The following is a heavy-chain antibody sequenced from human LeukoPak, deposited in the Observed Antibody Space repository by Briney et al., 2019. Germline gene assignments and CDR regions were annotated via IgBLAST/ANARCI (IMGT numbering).Heavy chain of an antibody. V-gene: IGHV4-39*07. CDR2: IYYSGST. Sequence: PSETLSLTCTVSGGSISSSSYYLGWIRQPPGKGLEWIGSIYYSGSTYYNPSLKSRVTISVDTSKNQFSLKLSSVTAADTAVYYCARVRAAAGTGWFDPWGQGTLVTVSS. CDR1: GGSISSSSYY. D-gene: IGHD6-13*01. CDR3: ARVRAAAGTGWFDP. J-gene: IGHJ5*02.